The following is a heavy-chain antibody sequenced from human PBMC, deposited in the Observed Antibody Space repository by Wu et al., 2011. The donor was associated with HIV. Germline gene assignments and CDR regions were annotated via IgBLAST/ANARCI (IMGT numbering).Heavy chain of an antibody. Sequence: QVQLLQSGAEVKKPGSSVKVSCKASGGTFSSYAISWVRQAPGQGLEWMGGIIPIFGTANYAQKFQGRLTITADESTSKAHMELSTLGSEDTAIYYCASTDCSSTSCYGHYYYYYMDVWGKGTTVTVSS. CDR2: IIPIFGTA. V-gene: IGHV1-69*12. J-gene: IGHJ6*03. CDR3: ASTDCSSTSCYGHYYYYYMDV. D-gene: IGHD2-2*01. CDR1: GGTFSSYA.